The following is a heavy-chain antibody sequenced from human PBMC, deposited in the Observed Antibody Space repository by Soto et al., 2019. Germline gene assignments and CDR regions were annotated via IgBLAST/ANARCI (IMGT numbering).Heavy chain of an antibody. CDR3: AKDLLFASSGWHPNWFDP. J-gene: IGHJ5*02. CDR1: GFTFSSYA. Sequence: GGSLRLSCAASGFTFSSYAMSWVRQAPGKGLEWVSAISGSGGSTYYADSVKGRFTISRDNSKNTLYLQMNSLRAEDTAVYYCAKDLLFASSGWHPNWFDPWGQGTLVTVSS. D-gene: IGHD6-19*01. V-gene: IGHV3-23*01. CDR2: ISGSGGST.